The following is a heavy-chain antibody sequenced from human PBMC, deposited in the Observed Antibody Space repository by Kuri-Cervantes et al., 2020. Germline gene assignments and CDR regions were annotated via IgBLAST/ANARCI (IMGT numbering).Heavy chain of an antibody. CDR3: ARDAYGDYYFDY. V-gene: IGHV3-21*03. CDR1: GFTFSSYT. Sequence: GGSLRLSCAASGFTFSSYTMNWVRQAPGKGLEWVSSISGSTNYIYYADSVKGRFTISRDNAKNSLYLQMNSLRAEDTAVYYCARDAYGDYYFDYWGQGTLVTVSS. J-gene: IGHJ4*02. CDR2: ISGSTNYI. D-gene: IGHD4-17*01.